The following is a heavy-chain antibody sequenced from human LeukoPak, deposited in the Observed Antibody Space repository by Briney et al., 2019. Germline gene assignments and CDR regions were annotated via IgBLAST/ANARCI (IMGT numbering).Heavy chain of an antibody. Sequence: SETLSLTCTVSGGSISSYYWSWIRQPAGKGLEWIGRIYTSGSTNYNPSLKSRVTMSVDTSKNHFSLKLSSVTAADTAVYYCAREPPIAAAGDYWGQGTLVTVSS. CDR3: AREPPIAAAGDY. J-gene: IGHJ4*02. CDR1: GGSISSYY. V-gene: IGHV4-4*07. D-gene: IGHD6-13*01. CDR2: IYTSGST.